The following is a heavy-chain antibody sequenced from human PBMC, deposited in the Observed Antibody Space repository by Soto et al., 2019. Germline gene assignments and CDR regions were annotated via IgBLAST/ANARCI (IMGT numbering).Heavy chain of an antibody. CDR1: NDSIRSGTYY. CDR3: ATGRSDSGWYEEHC. V-gene: IGHV4-39*01. Sequence: SETLSLTCTVSNDSIRSGTYYWAWIRQPPGRGLEWIGSLSYLGTTDYNPSLKSRVTISKDSSKNQFSLKLTSMTAADTAVYYCATGRSDSGWYEEHCWDQGTLIIVSS. J-gene: IGHJ4*02. CDR2: LSYLGTT. D-gene: IGHD6-19*01.